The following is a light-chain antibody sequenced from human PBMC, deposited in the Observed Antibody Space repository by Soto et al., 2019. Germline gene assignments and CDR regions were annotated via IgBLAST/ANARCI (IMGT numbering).Light chain of an antibody. CDR2: GAS. CDR1: RSIAGF. CDR3: QQSYSPPFT. V-gene: IGKV1-39*01. Sequence: DIQMTQSPSSLSASVGDRVTIVCRASRSIAGFLNWYQRRPGKAPRLLIYGASTLQSGVPSNFSGSGSGTDITLAISSLQPEDSATYYGQQSYSPPFTFGPGTKVDIK. J-gene: IGKJ3*01.